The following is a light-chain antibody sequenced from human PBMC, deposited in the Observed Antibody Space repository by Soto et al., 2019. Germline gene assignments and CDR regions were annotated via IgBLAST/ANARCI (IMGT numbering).Light chain of an antibody. Sequence: EIVLTQSQATLSLSPGERATLSCRASQSVSSYLAWYQQKPGQAPRLLIYDASNRATGIPARFSGSGSGTDFTLTISSLEPEDFAVYYCQQRSNWPPLIT. CDR1: QSVSSY. CDR3: QQRSNWPPLIT. V-gene: IGKV3-11*01. J-gene: IGKJ5*01. CDR2: DAS.